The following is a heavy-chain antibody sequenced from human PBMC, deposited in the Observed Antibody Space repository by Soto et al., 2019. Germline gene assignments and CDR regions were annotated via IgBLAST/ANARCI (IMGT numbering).Heavy chain of an antibody. CDR2: IYYSGST. CDR1: CDSISSYY. Sequence: SETLSLTCTVSCDSISSYYWSWFLQPPGKGLEWIGYIYYSGSTNYNPSLKSRVTISVDTSKNQFSLKLSSVTAADKAVYYCAGGYSSGWYRNYYYGMDVWGQGTSVTGSS. D-gene: IGHD6-19*01. CDR3: AGGYSSGWYRNYYYGMDV. V-gene: IGHV4-59*01. J-gene: IGHJ6*02.